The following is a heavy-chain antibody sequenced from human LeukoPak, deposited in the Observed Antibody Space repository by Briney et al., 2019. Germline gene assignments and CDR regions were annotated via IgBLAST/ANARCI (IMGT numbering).Heavy chain of an antibody. CDR2: IKSKTDGGTT. CDR1: GFTFSNAW. J-gene: IGHJ4*02. Sequence: GGSLRLSCAASGFTFSNAWMSWVRQAPGKGLEWVGRIKSKTDGGTTAYAAPVKGRFTISRDDSKNILYLQMNSLKTEDTAVYYCTTRIMNAFGGVNVDFDHWGQGTLVTVSS. D-gene: IGHD3-16*02. V-gene: IGHV3-15*01. CDR3: TTRIMNAFGGVNVDFDH.